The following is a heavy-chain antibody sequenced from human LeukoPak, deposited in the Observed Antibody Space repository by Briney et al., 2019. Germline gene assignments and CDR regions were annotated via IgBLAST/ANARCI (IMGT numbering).Heavy chain of an antibody. CDR1: GYTFTCYD. CDR2: MNPNSGNT. V-gene: IGHV1-8*01. Sequence: GASVKVSCKASGYTFTCYDINWVRQATGQGLEWMGWMNPNSGNTGYAQKFQGRVTMTRNTSISTAYMELSSLRSEDTAVYYCARSSASGYYGYYYYYYGMDVWGQGTAVTVSS. J-gene: IGHJ6*02. D-gene: IGHD3-3*01. CDR3: ARSSASGYYGYYYYYYGMDV.